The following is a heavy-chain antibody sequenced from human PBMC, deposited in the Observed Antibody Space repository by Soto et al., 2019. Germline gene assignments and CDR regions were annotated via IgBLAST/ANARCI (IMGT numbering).Heavy chain of an antibody. CDR3: ARGGGIHAVVVPAADYYYYYGMDV. V-gene: IGHV1-69*13. J-gene: IGHJ6*02. CDR2: IIPIFGTA. D-gene: IGHD2-2*01. CDR1: GGTFSSYA. Sequence: SVKVSCKASGGTFSSYAISWVRQAPGQGLEWMGGIIPIFGTANYAQRFQGRVTITADESTSTAYMELSSLRSEDTAVYYCARGGGIHAVVVPAADYYYYYGMDVWGQGTTVTVSS.